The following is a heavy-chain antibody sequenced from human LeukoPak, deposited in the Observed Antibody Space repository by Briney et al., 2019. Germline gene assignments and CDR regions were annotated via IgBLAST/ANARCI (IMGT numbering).Heavy chain of an antibody. CDR2: ISSSSSYI. Sequence: GGSLRLSCAASGFTFSSYSMNWVRQAPGKGLEWVSSISSSSSYIYYADSVKGRFTISRDNAKNSLYLQMNSLRAEDTAVYYCAKDYHYYDSSGYPDYWGQGTLVTVSS. J-gene: IGHJ4*02. CDR1: GFTFSSYS. CDR3: AKDYHYYDSSGYPDY. V-gene: IGHV3-21*01. D-gene: IGHD3-22*01.